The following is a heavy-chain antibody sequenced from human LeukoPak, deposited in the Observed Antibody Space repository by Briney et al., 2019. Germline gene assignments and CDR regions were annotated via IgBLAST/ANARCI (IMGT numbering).Heavy chain of an antibody. V-gene: IGHV3-9*01. D-gene: IGHD6-13*01. CDR3: ARDEREAGGNEYYFDY. CDR1: GFTFDDYA. CDR2: ISWNSGSI. J-gene: IGHJ4*02. Sequence: PGGSLRLSCAASGFTFDDYAMHWVRQAPGKGLEWVSGISWNSGSIGYADSVKGRFTISRDNSKNTLYLQMNSLRAEDTAVYYCARDEREAGGNEYYFDYWGQGTLVTVSS.